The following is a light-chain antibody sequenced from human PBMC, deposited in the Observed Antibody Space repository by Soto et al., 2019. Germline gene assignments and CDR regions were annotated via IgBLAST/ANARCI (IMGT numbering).Light chain of an antibody. V-gene: IGLV2-23*02. Sequence: QSALTQPASVSGSPGRSISISCTGTSSDVGSYIIVSWYQQKSGEAPKLIIFEVTKRPSGVSARFVGSKSGNTASLTISELQPEDEADYYCYSFAGDGYWVFCGGTKLTVL. CDR3: YSFAGDGYWV. CDR2: EVT. CDR1: SSDVGSYII. J-gene: IGLJ3*02.